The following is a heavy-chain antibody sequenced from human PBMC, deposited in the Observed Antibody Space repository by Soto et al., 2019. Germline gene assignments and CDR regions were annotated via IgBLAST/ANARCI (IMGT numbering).Heavy chain of an antibody. D-gene: IGHD6-6*01. V-gene: IGHV1-2*02. CDR1: GYTFTGYY. J-gene: IGHJ6*02. Sequence: ASVKVSCKASGYTFTGYYMHWVRQAPGQGLEWMGWINPNSGGTNYAQKFQGRVTMTRDTSISTAYMELSRLRSDDTAVYYCAAEDPGSSSPLYYYYGMDVWGQGTTVTVSS. CDR3: AAEDPGSSSPLYYYYGMDV. CDR2: INPNSGGT.